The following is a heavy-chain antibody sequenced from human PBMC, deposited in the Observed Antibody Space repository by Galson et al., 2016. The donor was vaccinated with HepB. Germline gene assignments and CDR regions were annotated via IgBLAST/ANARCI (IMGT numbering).Heavy chain of an antibody. CDR2: THSSGST. Sequence: QVQLQESGPGLVKPSETLSLTCTVSGDSISSGYCSWIRQPPGKGLEWIGYTHSSGSTNYNPSLKSRVTISLDTSKNQFSLKLSSVTAVDTAVYYCLRRLRVTYTAWGPGILVTVSS. CDR3: LRRLRVTYTA. J-gene: IGHJ4*02. D-gene: IGHD2-21*02. V-gene: IGHV4-59*01. CDR1: GDSISSGY.